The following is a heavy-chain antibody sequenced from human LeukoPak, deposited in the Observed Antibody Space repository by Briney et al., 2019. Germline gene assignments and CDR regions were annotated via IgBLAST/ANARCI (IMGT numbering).Heavy chain of an antibody. CDR2: IYYSGST. CDR3: ARHYISSGWYWGYFDY. V-gene: IGHV4-59*08. J-gene: IGHJ4*02. CDR1: GGPISSYY. D-gene: IGHD6-19*01. Sequence: SETLSLTCTVSGGPISSYYWSWIRQPPGKGLEWIGYIYYSGSTNYNPSFKSRVIISVDTSKNQFSLKLSSVTAADTAVYYCARHYISSGWYWGYFDYWGQGTLVTVSS.